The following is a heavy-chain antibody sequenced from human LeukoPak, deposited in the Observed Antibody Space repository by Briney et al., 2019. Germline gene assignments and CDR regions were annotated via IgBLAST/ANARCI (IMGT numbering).Heavy chain of an antibody. CDR3: AKDQRPDSGYDIDC. D-gene: IGHD5-12*01. Sequence: GGSLRLSCAASGFTFSKFTMNWVRQAPGKGLEWVSVISGSGGTTYYADSVNGRFTISRDNSKNTLYVEMNSLRAEDTAVYYCAKDQRPDSGYDIDCWGQGTLVTVSS. CDR1: GFTFSKFT. V-gene: IGHV3-23*01. J-gene: IGHJ4*02. CDR2: ISGSGGTT.